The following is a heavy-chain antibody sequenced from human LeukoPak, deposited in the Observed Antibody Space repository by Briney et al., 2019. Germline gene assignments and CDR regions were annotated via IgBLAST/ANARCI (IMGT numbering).Heavy chain of an antibody. CDR2: INPSGGST. CDR1: GYTFTSYY. V-gene: IGHV1-46*01. D-gene: IGHD3-10*01. J-gene: IGHJ4*02. CDR3: ARVRITMVRGVYSPLDY. Sequence: ASVKVSCKASGYTFTSYYMHWVRQAPGQGLEWMGIINPSGGSTSYAQKFQGRVTITADESTSTAYMELSSLRSEDTAVYYCARVRITMVRGVYSPLDYWGQGTLVTVSS.